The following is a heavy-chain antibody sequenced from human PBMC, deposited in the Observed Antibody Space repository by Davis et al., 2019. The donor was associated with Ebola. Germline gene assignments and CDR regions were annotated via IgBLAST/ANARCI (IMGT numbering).Heavy chain of an antibody. CDR1: GYNFASHW. CDR3: ASLRRTITGMDDAFDI. CDR2: IYTGDSDT. Sequence: GESLKISCKASGYNFASHWIVWVRQMPGKGLEWMGIIYTGDSDTRYGPSFRGQVTISADKSVKTAFLQWSSLKASDTAMYYCASLRRTITGMDDAFDIWGQGTMVTVSS. J-gene: IGHJ3*02. D-gene: IGHD1-20*01. V-gene: IGHV5-51*01.